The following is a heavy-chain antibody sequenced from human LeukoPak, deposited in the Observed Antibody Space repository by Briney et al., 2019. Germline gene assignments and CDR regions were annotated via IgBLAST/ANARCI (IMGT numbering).Heavy chain of an antibody. CDR2: IYYSGST. Sequence: PSETLSLTCTVSGGSISSSSYYWGWIRQPPGKGLEWIGSIYYSGSTYYNPSLKSRVTISVDTSKNQFSLKLSSVTAADTAVYYCARSYTSGGTSFHSGDFDYWGQGTLVTVSS. J-gene: IGHJ4*02. CDR3: ARSYTSGGTSFHSGDFDY. D-gene: IGHD2-2*01. V-gene: IGHV4-39*01. CDR1: GGSISSSSYY.